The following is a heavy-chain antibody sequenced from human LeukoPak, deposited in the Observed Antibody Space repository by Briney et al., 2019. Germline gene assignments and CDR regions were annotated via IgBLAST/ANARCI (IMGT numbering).Heavy chain of an antibody. CDR3: ARDLSGRDFWSGYYSDAFDI. Sequence: GGSLRLSCAAAGFTFSSNALSWVRQAPGEGLDWVSSISVSSTTYYLDSVKGRFTISRDNSKNTLYLQMNSLRAEDTAVYYCARDLSGRDFWSGYYSDAFDIWGQGTMVTVSS. V-gene: IGHV3-23*01. D-gene: IGHD3-3*01. CDR1: GFTFSSNA. CDR2: ISVSSTT. J-gene: IGHJ3*02.